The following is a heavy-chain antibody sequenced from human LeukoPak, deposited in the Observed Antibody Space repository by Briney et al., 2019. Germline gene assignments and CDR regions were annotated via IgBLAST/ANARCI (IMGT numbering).Heavy chain of an antibody. V-gene: IGHV3-23*01. CDR1: GFTFSSYA. D-gene: IGHD6-19*01. J-gene: IGHJ4*02. CDR3: AMNPGYSSNY. Sequence: GGSLRPSCAASGFTFSSYAMSWVRQAPGRGLEWVSAISGSGGSTYYTDSVRGRFTISRDNSKNTLYLQMNSLRAEDTAVYYCAMNPGYSSNYWGQGTLVTVSS. CDR2: ISGSGGST.